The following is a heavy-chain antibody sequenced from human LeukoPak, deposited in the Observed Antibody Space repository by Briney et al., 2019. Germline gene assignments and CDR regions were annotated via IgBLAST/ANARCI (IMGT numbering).Heavy chain of an antibody. D-gene: IGHD3-10*01. CDR3: ARVRSLGSPLDY. CDR1: GFTFSDYY. V-gene: IGHV3-11*05. Sequence: TGGSLRLSCAASGFTFSDYYMSWIRQAPGKGLEWVSYISKSGTSTKYADSVKGRFSISRDNAKQSLYLQLNSLTAEDTAVYYCARVRSLGSPLDYWGQGTLVTVSS. J-gene: IGHJ4*02. CDR2: ISKSGTST.